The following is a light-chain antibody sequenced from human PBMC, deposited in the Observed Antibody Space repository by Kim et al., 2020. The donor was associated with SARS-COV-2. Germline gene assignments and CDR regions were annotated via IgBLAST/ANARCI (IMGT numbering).Light chain of an antibody. Sequence: QSALTQPPSASGSPGQSVAISCTGTSSDVGDYNYVSWYQQPPGKAPKLIIYEVNKRPSGVPDRFSGSKSGNTASLTVSGLQAEDEADYYCSSYAGSNNFGVFGGGTQLTVL. CDR2: EVN. V-gene: IGLV2-8*01. CDR1: SSDVGDYNY. CDR3: SSYAGSNNFGV. J-gene: IGLJ2*01.